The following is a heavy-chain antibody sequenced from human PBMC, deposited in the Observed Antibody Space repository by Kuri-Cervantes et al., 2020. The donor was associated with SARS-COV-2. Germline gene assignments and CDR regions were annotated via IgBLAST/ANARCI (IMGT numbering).Heavy chain of an antibody. V-gene: IGHV1-8*01. CDR1: GYTFTSYD. CDR3: ASITMIVVVTQRADC. Sequence: ASVKVSCKASGYTFTSYDINWVRQATGQGLEWMGWMNPNSGNTGYAQKFQGRVTMTRDTSTSTAYMELSSQRSEDIDVYYCASITMIVVVTQRADCWGQGTLVTVSS. CDR2: MNPNSGNT. J-gene: IGHJ4*02. D-gene: IGHD3-22*01.